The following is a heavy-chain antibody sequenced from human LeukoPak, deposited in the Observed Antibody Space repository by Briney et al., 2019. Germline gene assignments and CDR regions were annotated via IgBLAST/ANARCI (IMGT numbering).Heavy chain of an antibody. V-gene: IGHV4-39*01. D-gene: IGHD6-13*01. CDR1: GGSISTTSYY. Sequence: SETLSLTCTVSGGSISTTSYYWAWIRQPPGKGLEWIASIYYSGSTYYNSSLKSRVTISVDTSRNQFSLKLSSVTAADTALYYCASDKGYSNNYFDYWGRGTLVTVSS. J-gene: IGHJ4*01. CDR3: ASDKGYSNNYFDY. CDR2: IYYSGST.